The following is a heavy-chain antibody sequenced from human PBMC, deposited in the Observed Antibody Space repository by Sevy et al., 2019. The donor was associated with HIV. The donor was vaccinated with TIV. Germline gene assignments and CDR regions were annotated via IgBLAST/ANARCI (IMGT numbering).Heavy chain of an antibody. D-gene: IGHD1-26*01. CDR2: IKEDGSEK. Sequence: GGSLRLSCAVSGFIFRSSWMSWVRQAPGKGLEWVANIKEDGSEKNYVESVRGRFTTSRDNAKNSLDLQMSSLRAVDRAVYYCAGLSGSYYYWGQGTLVTVSS. CDR1: GFIFRSSW. J-gene: IGHJ4*02. V-gene: IGHV3-7*01. CDR3: AGLSGSYYY.